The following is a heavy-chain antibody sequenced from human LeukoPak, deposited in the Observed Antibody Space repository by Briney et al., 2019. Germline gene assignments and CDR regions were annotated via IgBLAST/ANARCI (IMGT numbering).Heavy chain of an antibody. J-gene: IGHJ4*02. Sequence: PGGSLRLSCAASGFTFDDHGMSWVRQAPGKGLEWVSSINRNGGDTHYTDSVKGRFTISRDNAKNSLYLQMNSLRVEDTALYYCARGQGYSGYDLGYFDYWGQGTLVTVSS. CDR3: ARGQGYSGYDLGYFDY. CDR2: INRNGGDT. CDR1: GFTFDDHG. D-gene: IGHD5-12*01. V-gene: IGHV3-20*04.